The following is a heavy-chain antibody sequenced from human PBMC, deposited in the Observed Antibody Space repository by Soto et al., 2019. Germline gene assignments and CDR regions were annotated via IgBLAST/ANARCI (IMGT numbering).Heavy chain of an antibody. CDR3: ARVAFTTLSSYYYYYMDV. V-gene: IGHV3-21*01. CDR2: ISSSSSYI. Sequence: GGSLRLSCAASGFTCSSYSMNWVRQAPGTGLVGVSSISSSSSYIYYAESVKGRFTISRENAKNSLYLQMNSLRAEDTAVYYCARVAFTTLSSYYYYYMDVWGKGTTVTVSS. D-gene: IGHD2-2*01. J-gene: IGHJ6*03. CDR1: GFTCSSYS.